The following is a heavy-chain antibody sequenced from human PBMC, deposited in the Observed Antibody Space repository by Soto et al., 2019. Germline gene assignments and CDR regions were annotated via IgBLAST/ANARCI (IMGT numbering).Heavy chain of an antibody. CDR3: ARSGDVVAAIVYYGMDV. CDR2: INPSGGNT. D-gene: IGHD2-15*01. Sequence: ASVKVSCKASGYTFTSYYMHWVRQPPGQGLEWMGIINPSGGNTSYAQKFQGRVTMTRDTSTSTVYMELSSLRSEDTAVYYCARSGDVVAAIVYYGMDVWGQGPTVTVSS. V-gene: IGHV1-46*01. CDR1: GYTFTSYY. J-gene: IGHJ6*02.